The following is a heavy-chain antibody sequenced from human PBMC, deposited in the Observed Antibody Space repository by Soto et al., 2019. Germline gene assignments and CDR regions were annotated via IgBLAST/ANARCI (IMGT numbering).Heavy chain of an antibody. J-gene: IGHJ2*01. D-gene: IGHD2-21*01. CDR3: ARVPEGSIRYFDL. Sequence: QVQLQESGPGLVKPSETLSLTCTVSGGSVSANYWSWVRQPPGKGLEWIAYIYYSGSSNYNPSLRSRVTISVDTSKNQFSLKLSSVTDADTAVYYCARVPEGSIRYFDLWGRGTLVTVSP. CDR2: IYYSGSS. V-gene: IGHV4-59*02. CDR1: GGSVSANY.